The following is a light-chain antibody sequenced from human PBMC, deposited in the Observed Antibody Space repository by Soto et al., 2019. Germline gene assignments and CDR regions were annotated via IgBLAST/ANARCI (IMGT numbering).Light chain of an antibody. Sequence: EIVMTQSPATPSVSPGEGATLSCRASQGIGDTLAWYQQKPGQTPRLLIYDTSIRATGVPARFSGSRSGAEFTLTISRLEPEDFALYYCQQYGSSPATFGQGTRLEIK. CDR2: DTS. CDR3: QQYGSSPAT. CDR1: QGIGDT. J-gene: IGKJ5*01. V-gene: IGKV3-15*01.